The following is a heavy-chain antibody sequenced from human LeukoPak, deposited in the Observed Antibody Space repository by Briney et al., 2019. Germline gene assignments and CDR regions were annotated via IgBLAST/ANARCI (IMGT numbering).Heavy chain of an antibody. CDR3: AKGSYYDFWSYGMDV. Sequence: SLRLSCAASGFTFDDYAMHWVRQAPGKGLEWVSGISWSSGGIGYADSVKGRFTISRDNAKNSLYLQMNSLRAEDTALYYCAKGSYYDFWSYGMDVWGQGTTVTVSS. CDR2: ISWSSGGI. V-gene: IGHV3-9*01. J-gene: IGHJ6*02. D-gene: IGHD3-3*01. CDR1: GFTFDDYA.